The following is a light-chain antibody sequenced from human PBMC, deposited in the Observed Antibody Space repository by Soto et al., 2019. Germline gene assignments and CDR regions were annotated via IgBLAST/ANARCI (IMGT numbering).Light chain of an antibody. CDR1: QSVSRSY. CDR3: QHYYNWPIN. V-gene: IGKV3D-15*01. J-gene: IGKJ5*01. CDR2: GAS. Sequence: EIVLTQSPGTLSLSPGERATLSFRASQSVSRSYLAWYQQKPGQXPRXLIYGASTRATGIPARFSGSGSGTKFTLTISSLQSEDFAVYNCQHYYNWPINFGQGTRLEIK.